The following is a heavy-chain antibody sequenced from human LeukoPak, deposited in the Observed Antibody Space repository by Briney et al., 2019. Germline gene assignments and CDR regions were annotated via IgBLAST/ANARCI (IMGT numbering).Heavy chain of an antibody. Sequence: SDTLSLTCAVSGYSISSGYYWGWIRQPPGEGREWIGAISNSGDTYYKPSLKSRLIISLDTFKNHFSLSLISVTAADTAVYYCARAPGSGWSDWGRGTLVTVSS. CDR2: ISNSGDT. CDR3: ARAPGSGWSD. D-gene: IGHD6-19*01. J-gene: IGHJ4*02. CDR1: GYSISSGYY. V-gene: IGHV4-38-2*01.